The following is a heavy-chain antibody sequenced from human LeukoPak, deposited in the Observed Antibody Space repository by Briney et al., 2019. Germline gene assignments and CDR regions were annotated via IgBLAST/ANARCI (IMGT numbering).Heavy chain of an antibody. CDR1: GFTFSSYE. CDR3: AKDDPGSYGPDDLDY. Sequence: GGSLRLSCVASGFTFSSYEMNWVRQAPGKGLEWLSYITSSDSTTHYADSVKGRFTISRDNAKNTLYLQMNSLRAEDTAVYYCAKDDPGSYGPDDLDYWGQGTLVTVSS. CDR2: ITSSDSTT. J-gene: IGHJ4*02. D-gene: IGHD5-18*01. V-gene: IGHV3-48*03.